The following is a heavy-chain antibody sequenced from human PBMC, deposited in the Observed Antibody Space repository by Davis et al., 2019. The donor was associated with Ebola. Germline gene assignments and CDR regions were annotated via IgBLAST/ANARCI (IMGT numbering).Heavy chain of an antibody. CDR2: ISAYNGNT. CDR3: ARGITMVRGVTPFDY. V-gene: IGHV1-18*01. Sequence: ASVKVSCKASGYTFTSYGISWVRQAPGQGLEWMGWISAYNGNTNYAQKLQGRVTMTTDTSTSTAYMELRSLRSDDTAVYYCARGITMVRGVTPFDYWGQGTLVTVSS. CDR1: GYTFTSYG. J-gene: IGHJ4*02. D-gene: IGHD3-10*01.